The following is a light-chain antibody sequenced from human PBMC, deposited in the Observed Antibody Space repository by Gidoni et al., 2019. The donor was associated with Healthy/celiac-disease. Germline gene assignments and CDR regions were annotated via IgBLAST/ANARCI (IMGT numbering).Light chain of an antibody. J-gene: IGKJ4*01. V-gene: IGKV1-5*03. CDR3: QQYNSYPALT. CDR2: KAS. CDR1: QSISSW. Sequence: DIQMTQSPSTLSASVGDRVTITCRASQSISSWMAWYQQKTGKAPKLLIYKASSLESGVPSRFSGSGSWTEFTLTISSLQPDDFATYYCQQYNSYPALTFGGGTKVEIK.